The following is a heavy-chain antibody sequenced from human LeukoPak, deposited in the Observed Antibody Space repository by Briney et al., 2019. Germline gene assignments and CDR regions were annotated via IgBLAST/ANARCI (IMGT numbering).Heavy chain of an antibody. D-gene: IGHD6-19*01. Sequence: GGSLRLSCAASGFTFSSYWMNWVRQAPGKGLEWVATIKQDGRDKYYVDSVKGRFTISRDDAKNSPCLQMNSLRVEDTAVYHCVRYFTAVAPALRLDYWGQGTLVTVSS. V-gene: IGHV3-7*03. J-gene: IGHJ4*02. CDR3: VRYFTAVAPALRLDY. CDR1: GFTFSSYW. CDR2: IKQDGRDK.